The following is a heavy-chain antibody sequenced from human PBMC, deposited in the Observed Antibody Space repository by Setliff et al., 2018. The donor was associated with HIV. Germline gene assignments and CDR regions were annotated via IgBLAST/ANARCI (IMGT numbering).Heavy chain of an antibody. Sequence: HGESLKISCRASGYSFTDYWIGWVRQMPGKGLERMGIIYPGDSETKYSPSFQGQVTISVDKSFNTAYLQWSSLRASDTTMYYCARVSRNLYGHLDGFDIWGHGTMVTVSS. CDR3: ARVSRNLYGHLDGFDI. CDR2: IYPGDSET. D-gene: IGHD3-10*01. V-gene: IGHV5-51*01. CDR1: GYSFTDYW. J-gene: IGHJ3*02.